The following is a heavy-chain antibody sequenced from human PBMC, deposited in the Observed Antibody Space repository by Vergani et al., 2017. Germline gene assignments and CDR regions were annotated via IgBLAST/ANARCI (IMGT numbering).Heavy chain of an antibody. J-gene: IGHJ6*03. CDR2: ISGSGGST. CDR1: GFTFSSYA. D-gene: IGHD3-3*01. V-gene: IGHV3-23*01. CDR3: ARDTIFGVYYYMDV. Sequence: EVQLLESGGGLVQPGGSLRLSCAASGFTFSSYAMSWVRQAPGKGLEWVSAISGSGGSTYYADSVKGRFTISRDNSKNTLYLQMNSLRAEDTAVYYCARDTIFGVYYYMDVWGKGTTVTVSS.